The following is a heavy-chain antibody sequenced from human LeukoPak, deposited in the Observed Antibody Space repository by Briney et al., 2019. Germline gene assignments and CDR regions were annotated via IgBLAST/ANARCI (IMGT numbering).Heavy chain of an antibody. CDR3: TTATVVTQSFDY. V-gene: IGHV3-15*01. CDR2: IKSKTDGGTT. Sequence: GGSLRLSCAASGLTFSNAWMSWVRQAPGKGLEWVGRIKSKTDGGTTDYAAPVKGRFTISRDDSKSTLYLQMNSLKTEDTAVYYCTTATVVTQSFDYWGQGTLVTVSS. D-gene: IGHD4-23*01. J-gene: IGHJ4*02. CDR1: GLTFSNAW.